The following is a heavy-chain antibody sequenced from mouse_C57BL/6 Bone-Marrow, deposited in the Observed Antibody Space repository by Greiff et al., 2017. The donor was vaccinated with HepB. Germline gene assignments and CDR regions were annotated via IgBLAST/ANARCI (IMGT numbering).Heavy chain of an antibody. J-gene: IGHJ2*01. CDR3: ARYDYDPFDY. V-gene: IGHV7-3*01. CDR2: IRNKANGYTT. D-gene: IGHD2-4*01. CDR1: GFTFTDYY. Sequence: EVMLVESGGGLVQPGGSLSLSCAASGFTFTDYYMSWVRQPPGKALEWLGFIRNKANGYTTENSASVKGRFTISRDTSQRNLYLQINALRAEDSSTYYCARYDYDPFDYWGQGTTLTVSS.